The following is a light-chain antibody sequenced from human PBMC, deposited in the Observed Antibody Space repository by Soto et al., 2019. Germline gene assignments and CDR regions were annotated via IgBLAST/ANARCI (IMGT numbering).Light chain of an antibody. CDR2: GVY. CDR3: SSFTNNNTPHVV. CDR1: RSDVGGYKY. J-gene: IGLJ2*01. V-gene: IGLV2-14*01. Sequence: QSALTQPRSVSGSPGQSVTISCTGSRSDVGGYKYVSWYQQHPGKAPKLMIYGVYNRPSGVSNRFSGSKSGNTASLTISGLQAEDEADYYCSSFTNNNTPHVVFGGGTKLTVL.